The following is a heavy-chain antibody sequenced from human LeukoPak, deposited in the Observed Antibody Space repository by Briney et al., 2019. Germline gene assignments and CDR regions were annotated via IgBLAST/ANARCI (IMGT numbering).Heavy chain of an antibody. Sequence: GGSLRLSCAASGFAFSGFEMNWVRQSPGKGLEWVSYISSFSGTINYADSVKGRFTISRDNAKNSLYLQMNSLRAEDTAVYYCARDQGGVGYWGQGTLVTVSS. CDR1: GFAFSGFE. CDR3: ARDQGGVGY. V-gene: IGHV3-48*01. CDR2: ISSFSGTI. J-gene: IGHJ4*02. D-gene: IGHD3-16*01.